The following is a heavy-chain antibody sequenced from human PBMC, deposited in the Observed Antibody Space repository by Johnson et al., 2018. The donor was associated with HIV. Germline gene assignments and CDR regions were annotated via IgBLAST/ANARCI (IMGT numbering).Heavy chain of an antibody. D-gene: IGHD3-16*01. Sequence: QVQLVESGGGVVQPGRSLRLSCAASGFTFSTYVMYWVRQAPGKGLEWVALISHDGSNDYCADSVTGRFTISRDNSKNTLYLQMNKLRAEDTAVYFCASQVRGLRLGVDAFDIWGQGTMVTVSS. J-gene: IGHJ3*02. CDR2: ISHDGSND. CDR3: ASQVRGLRLGVDAFDI. CDR1: GFTFSTYV. V-gene: IGHV3-30*03.